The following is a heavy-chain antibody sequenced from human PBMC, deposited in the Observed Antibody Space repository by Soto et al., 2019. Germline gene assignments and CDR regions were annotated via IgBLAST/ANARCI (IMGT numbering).Heavy chain of an antibody. CDR3: ARMYCSGGSCPWPSYYFDY. Sequence: ASVKVSCKASGYTFTSYGISWVRQAPGQGLEWMGWISAYNGNTNYAQKLQGRVTMTTDTSTSTAYMELRSLRSDDTAVYYCARMYCSGGSCPWPSYYFDYWGQGTLVTV. CDR1: GYTFTSYG. D-gene: IGHD2-15*01. V-gene: IGHV1-18*04. J-gene: IGHJ4*02. CDR2: ISAYNGNT.